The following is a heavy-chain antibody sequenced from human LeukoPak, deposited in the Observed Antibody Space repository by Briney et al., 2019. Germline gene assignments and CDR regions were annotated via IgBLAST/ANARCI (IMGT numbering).Heavy chain of an antibody. Sequence: ASVKVSCKASGYTFTGYYMHWVRQAPGQGLEWMGWINPNSGGTNYAQKFQGRVTMTRDTSISTAYMELSRLRSDDTAVYYCARDGYCSSTSCYTAGYYYYYYMDVWGKGITVTVSS. CDR2: INPNSGGT. D-gene: IGHD2-2*02. CDR1: GYTFTGYY. V-gene: IGHV1-2*02. J-gene: IGHJ6*03. CDR3: ARDGYCSSTSCYTAGYYYYYYMDV.